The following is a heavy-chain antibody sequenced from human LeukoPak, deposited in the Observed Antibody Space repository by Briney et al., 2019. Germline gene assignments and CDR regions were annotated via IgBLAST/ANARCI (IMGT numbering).Heavy chain of an antibody. CDR2: INPSGSST. CDR1: GYIFTSYY. V-gene: IGHV1-46*01. J-gene: IGHJ4*02. CDR3: AKYSGDYFGDY. D-gene: IGHD1-26*01. Sequence: ASVKVSCKASGYIFTSYYMHWVRQAPGHGLEWMGLINPSGSSTSYAQKFQGRLSLTRDMSTSTDYMELSSLRSEDTAVYYCAKYSGDYFGDYWGQGNLVTVSS.